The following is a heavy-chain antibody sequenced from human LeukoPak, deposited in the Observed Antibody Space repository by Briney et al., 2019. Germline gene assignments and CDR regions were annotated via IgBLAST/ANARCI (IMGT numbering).Heavy chain of an antibody. J-gene: IGHJ3*02. CDR1: GFTFTSYS. CDR3: AKGGSSSWYWNAFDI. CDR2: ISGGGST. Sequence: PGGSLRLSCAASGFTFTSYSMNWVRQAPGKGLEWVSTISGGGSTYYADSVKGRFTISRDNSKNTLYLQVNSLRAEDTAVYYCAKGGSSSWYWNAFDIWGQGTMVTVSS. D-gene: IGHD6-13*01. V-gene: IGHV3-23*01.